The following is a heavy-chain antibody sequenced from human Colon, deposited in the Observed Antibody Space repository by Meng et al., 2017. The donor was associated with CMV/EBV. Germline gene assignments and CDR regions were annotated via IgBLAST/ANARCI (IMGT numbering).Heavy chain of an antibody. V-gene: IGHV5-51*01. D-gene: IGHD6-13*01. CDR3: ARSSSSFFDY. CDR1: GHTSTNYW. J-gene: IGHJ4*02. Sequence: GESLKISCQVSGHTSTNYWIGWVRQKPGKGLEWMGVIYPRDSDTIYSPSFEGQVTISADNSINTAYLQWTSLKASDNAMYYCARSSSSFFDYWGQGTLVTVSS. CDR2: IYPRDSDT.